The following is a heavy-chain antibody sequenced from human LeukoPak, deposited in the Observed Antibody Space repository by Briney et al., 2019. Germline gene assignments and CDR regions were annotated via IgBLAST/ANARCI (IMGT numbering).Heavy chain of an antibody. J-gene: IGHJ4*02. CDR2: IQSDGSTT. Sequence: GGSLRLSCAASGFAFNTYWMHWVRQAPGKGLVWVSHIQSDGSTTTYADSVKGRFTISRDNAKNTLYLQMNSLRAEDTAVYYCARDFSYSPDYWGQGTLVTASS. V-gene: IGHV3-74*01. D-gene: IGHD3-10*01. CDR3: ARDFSYSPDY. CDR1: GFAFNTYW.